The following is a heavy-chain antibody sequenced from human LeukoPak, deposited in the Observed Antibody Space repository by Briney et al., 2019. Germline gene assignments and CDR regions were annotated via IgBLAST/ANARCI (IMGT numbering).Heavy chain of an antibody. J-gene: IGHJ4*02. D-gene: IGHD5-18*01. Sequence: SETLSLTCTVPGGSISSYYWSWIRQPPGKGLEWIGYIYYSGSTNYNPSLKSRVTISVDTSKNQFSLKLSSVTAADTAVYYCARAHPIQLALLGYWGQGTLVTVSS. V-gene: IGHV4-59*01. CDR3: ARAHPIQLALLGY. CDR2: IYYSGST. CDR1: GGSISSYY.